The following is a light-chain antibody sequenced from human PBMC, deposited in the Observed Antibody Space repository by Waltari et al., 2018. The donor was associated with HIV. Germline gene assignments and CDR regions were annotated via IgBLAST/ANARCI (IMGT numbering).Light chain of an antibody. CDR1: SLRRYY. CDR3: CSRDSSGNHLV. J-gene: IGLJ3*02. V-gene: IGLV3-19*01. CDR2: SEN. Sequence: SSELTQDPAVSVALGQTVKITCQGDSLRRYYASWYQQKPGQAPVIVIYSENNRPPRIQDRFSCSRSGNTASWTITGSQAEDEADDYCCSRDSSGNHLVFGGGTKLTVL.